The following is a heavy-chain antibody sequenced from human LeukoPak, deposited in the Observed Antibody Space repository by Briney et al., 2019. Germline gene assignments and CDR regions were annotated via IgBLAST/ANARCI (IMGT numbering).Heavy chain of an antibody. J-gene: IGHJ3*02. CDR2: IYSGGST. CDR1: GFTVSSNY. CDR3: ARALTGDAFDI. D-gene: IGHD3-9*01. V-gene: IGHV3-66*01. Sequence: PGGSLRLSCAASGFTVSSNYMSWVRQAPGKGLEWVSVIYSGGSTYYADSVKGRFTISRDNSKNTLYLQMNSLRAEDTAVYYCARALTGDAFDIWGQGTMVTVSS.